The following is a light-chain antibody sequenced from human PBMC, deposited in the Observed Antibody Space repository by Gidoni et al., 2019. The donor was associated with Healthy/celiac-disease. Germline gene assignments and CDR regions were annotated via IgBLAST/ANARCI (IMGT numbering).Light chain of an antibody. Sequence: IVLTQSPATLSLSPGERATLSCRASQSVSSYLAWYQQKPGQAPRLLIYDASNRATRIPASFSGSGSGTDFTLTISSLEPEDFAVYYCQQRSNWPWTFGQGTKVEIK. V-gene: IGKV3-11*01. CDR3: QQRSNWPWT. CDR2: DAS. CDR1: QSVSSY. J-gene: IGKJ1*01.